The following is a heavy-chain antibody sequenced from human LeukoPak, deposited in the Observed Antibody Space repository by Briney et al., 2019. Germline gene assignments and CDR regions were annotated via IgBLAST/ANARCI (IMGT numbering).Heavy chain of an antibody. Sequence: GGSLRLSCAASGFTFSSCAMHWVRQAPGKGLEWVAVISYDGSNKYYADSVKGRFTISRDNSRNTLYLQMNSLRAEDTAVYYCAGDLLHDSSGYWGQGTLVTVSS. CDR1: GFTFSSCA. J-gene: IGHJ4*02. V-gene: IGHV3-30-3*01. D-gene: IGHD3-22*01. CDR2: ISYDGSNK. CDR3: AGDLLHDSSGY.